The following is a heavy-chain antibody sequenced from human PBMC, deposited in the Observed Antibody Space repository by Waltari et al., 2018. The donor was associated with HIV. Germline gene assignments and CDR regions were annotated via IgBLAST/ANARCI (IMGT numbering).Heavy chain of an antibody. D-gene: IGHD6-19*01. Sequence: EVQLVASGGGLVQPGGSLRLACTASTSSFSTDGMQWIRQAPGKGLLWVSYINGDGNDIDYADSVKGRFAISRDNAKKTLYLEMNSLRAEDTAVYYCVGGGGWLIDYWGQGTLVTVSS. J-gene: IGHJ4*02. V-gene: IGHV3-74*01. CDR3: VGGGGWLIDY. CDR2: INGDGNDI. CDR1: TSSFSTDG.